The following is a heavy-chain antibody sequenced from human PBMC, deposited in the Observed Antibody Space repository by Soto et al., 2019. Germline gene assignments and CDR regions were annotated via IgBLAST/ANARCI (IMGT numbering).Heavy chain of an antibody. D-gene: IGHD6-19*01. CDR1: GFTFSSYG. CDR3: AKDPGGQAVALDY. V-gene: IGHV3-30*18. CDR2: ISYDGSNK. Sequence: QVQLVESGGGVVQPGRSLRLSCAASGFTFSSYGMHWVRQAPGKGLEWVAVISYDGSNKYYADSVKGRFTISRDNSKNTLYLQXXXLXXEDTAVYYCAKDPGGQAVALDYWGQGTLVTVSS. J-gene: IGHJ4*02.